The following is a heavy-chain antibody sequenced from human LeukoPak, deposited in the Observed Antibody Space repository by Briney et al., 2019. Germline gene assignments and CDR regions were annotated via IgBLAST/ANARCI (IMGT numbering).Heavy chain of an antibody. CDR1: GYTFSSFD. Sequence: GASVKVSCKASGYTFSSFDISWVRQAPGQGLEWMGGISGHNGNKKYAQKFEGRVTMTTDTSTSIAYMELRSLKSDDTAVYYCARAHSSGWYVGDYWGQGTLVTV. J-gene: IGHJ4*02. CDR2: ISGHNGNK. CDR3: ARAHSSGWYVGDY. V-gene: IGHV1-18*01. D-gene: IGHD6-19*01.